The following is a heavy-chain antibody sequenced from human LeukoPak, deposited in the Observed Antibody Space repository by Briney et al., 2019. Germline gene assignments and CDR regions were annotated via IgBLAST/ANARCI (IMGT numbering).Heavy chain of an antibody. J-gene: IGHJ5*02. CDR3: ARRMAVAGSNWFDP. CDR1: GGSISSYY. V-gene: IGHV4-59*08. D-gene: IGHD6-19*01. Sequence: SETLSLTCTVSGGSISSYYSSWVRQPPGKGLEWIGYIYYSGSNNYNPSLKSRVTISVDTSKNQFSLKLSSVTAADTAVYYCARRMAVAGSNWFDPWGQGTLVTVSS. CDR2: IYYSGSN.